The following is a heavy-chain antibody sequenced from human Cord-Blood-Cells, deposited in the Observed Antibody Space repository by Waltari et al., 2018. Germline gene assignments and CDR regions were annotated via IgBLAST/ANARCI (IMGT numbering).Heavy chain of an antibody. Sequence: EVQLVESGGGLVQPGGSLRLSCAASGFTFISYWMSWVRKAPGKGLEWVANIKQDGSENYYVDCVKGRFTISRDNAKNSLYLEMNMLRAEDTAVYYCASSRGVATRAYCQHWGQGTLVTVSS. CDR1: GFTFISYW. CDR3: ASSRGVATRAYCQH. D-gene: IGHD1-1*01. CDR2: IKQDGSEN. J-gene: IGHJ1*01. V-gene: IGHV3-7*01.